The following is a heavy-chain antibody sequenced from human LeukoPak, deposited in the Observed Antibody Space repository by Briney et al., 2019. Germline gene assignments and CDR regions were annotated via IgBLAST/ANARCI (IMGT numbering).Heavy chain of an antibody. CDR2: INHSGNT. CDR1: GGSFSGYY. J-gene: IGHJ3*02. CDR3: ARGVMTDYAFDI. V-gene: IGHV4-34*01. Sequence: SETLSLTCAVYGGSFSGYYWSWIRQPPGKGLEWIGEINHSGNTNYNPSLKSRVTISVDTSKNQFSLKLSSVTAADTAVYYCARGVMTDYAFDIWGQGTMVTVSS.